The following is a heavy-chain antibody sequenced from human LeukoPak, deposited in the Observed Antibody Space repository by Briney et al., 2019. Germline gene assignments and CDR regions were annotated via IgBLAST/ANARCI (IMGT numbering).Heavy chain of an antibody. D-gene: IGHD2-2*01. CDR2: ISGGGGST. Sequence: GGSLRLSCAVSGFTFSSYAVSWVRQAPGKGLGWVSAISGGGGSTYYADSLKGRFTISRDNSKNTLYLQMNNLRAEDTAVYYCAKDLALVGPAAMHYWGQGTLVTVSS. J-gene: IGHJ4*02. CDR3: AKDLALVGPAAMHY. V-gene: IGHV3-23*01. CDR1: GFTFSSYA.